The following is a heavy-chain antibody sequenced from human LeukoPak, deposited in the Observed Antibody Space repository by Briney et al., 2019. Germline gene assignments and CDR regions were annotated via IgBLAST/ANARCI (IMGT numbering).Heavy chain of an antibody. V-gene: IGHV3-30*18. D-gene: IGHD3-3*01. CDR1: GFTFSSYG. CDR2: ISYDGSNK. J-gene: IGHJ6*02. CDR3: AKDTDPPYYDFWRVVSYGMDV. Sequence: GGSLRLSCAASGFTFSSYGMHWVRQAPGKGLEWVAVISYDGSNKYYADSVKGRFTISRDNSKNTLYLQMNSLRAEDTAVYYCAKDTDPPYYDFWRVVSYGMDVWGQGTTVTVSS.